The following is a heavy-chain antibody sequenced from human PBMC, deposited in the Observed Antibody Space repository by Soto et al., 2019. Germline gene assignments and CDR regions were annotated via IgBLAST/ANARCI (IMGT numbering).Heavy chain of an antibody. Sequence: QMQVVQSGPEVKEPGTSVKVSCKTSGFRFSNSAVQWVRQARGQRLEWIGWIIVGSGVTKYTQELQERLTISSDMSSKTAYSELRSLTSEYTAVYYCAAGLDGGGRCLFFDISCQGTALTPSS. CDR2: IIVGSGVT. CDR3: AAGLDGGGRCLFFDI. J-gene: IGHJ3*02. V-gene: IGHV1-58*01. CDR1: GFRFSNSA. D-gene: IGHD2-15*01.